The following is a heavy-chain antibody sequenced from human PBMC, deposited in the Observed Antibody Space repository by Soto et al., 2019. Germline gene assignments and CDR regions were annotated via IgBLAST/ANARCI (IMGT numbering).Heavy chain of an antibody. CDR1: HFTLSDAW. J-gene: IGHJ4*02. D-gene: IGHD1-1*01. Sequence: EVQLVQSGGGLVKPGGSIRLSCAASHFTLSDAWVAWVRQAPGKGLEWVAHIKSRVDSGTTDYAAPVKGRFSISRDDSENTLYLQMNNLKREDTAVYYCNLKSGGTQGYFNYWGQGTLVTVSS. CDR2: IKSRVDSGTT. V-gene: IGHV3-15*01. CDR3: NLKSGGTQGYFNY.